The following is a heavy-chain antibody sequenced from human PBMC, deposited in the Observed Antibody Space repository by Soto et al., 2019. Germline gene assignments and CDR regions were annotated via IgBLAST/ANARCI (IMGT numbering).Heavy chain of an antibody. CDR2: ISGGGNDR. Sequence: TCRSLRLSCAASRFPFTSYPMSWVRQTREAGLEWVAAISGGGNDRYYADFVQGRFTFSRDNSRNILYLHMNSLIADDTAMYFRARSLFMVPPDREPFDYWRQGTLVTVSS. D-gene: IGHD2-8*01. V-gene: IGHV3-23*01. CDR3: ARSLFMVPPDREPFDY. CDR1: RFPFTSYP. J-gene: IGHJ4*02.